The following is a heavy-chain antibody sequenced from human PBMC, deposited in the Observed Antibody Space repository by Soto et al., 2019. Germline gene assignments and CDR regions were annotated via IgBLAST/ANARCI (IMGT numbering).Heavy chain of an antibody. CDR3: ARDGVNWNYGIVNYYYGMDV. J-gene: IGHJ6*02. CDR2: ISSSSSTI. CDR1: GFTFSSYS. V-gene: IGHV3-48*02. D-gene: IGHD1-7*01. Sequence: SGGSLRLSCAASGFTFSSYSMNWVRQAPGKGLEWVSYISSSSSTIYYADSVKGRFTISRDNAKNSLYLQMNSLRDEDTAVYYCARDGVNWNYGIVNYYYGMDVWGQGTTVTVSS.